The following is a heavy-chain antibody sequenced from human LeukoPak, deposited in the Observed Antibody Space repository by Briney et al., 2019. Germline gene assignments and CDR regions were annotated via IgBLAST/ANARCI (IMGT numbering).Heavy chain of an antibody. CDR3: ARVLIPPRGGFDC. CDR1: GGTFSSYA. Sequence: ASVKVSCKASGGTFSSYAISWVRQAPGQGLEWLGWISTYNGIANYVQRLQGRVTMTIDTSTSTVYMELRSLRSDDTAVYYCARVLIPPRGGFDCWGQGTLVTVSS. D-gene: IGHD2-21*01. V-gene: IGHV1-18*01. CDR2: ISTYNGIA. J-gene: IGHJ5*01.